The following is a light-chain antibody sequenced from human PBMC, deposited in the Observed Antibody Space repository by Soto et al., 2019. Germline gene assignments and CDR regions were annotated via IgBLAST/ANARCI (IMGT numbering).Light chain of an antibody. Sequence: IVLTQSAGTISLYPGGMSTSSCQTSQSRGSNFLAWYQHKPGQAPRLLIYASSNRATGIPDRFSGSASGTDFTLTSSRLEAEDFAVYYCQQSSSSPITFGQGTRLEIK. CDR2: ASS. CDR1: QSRGSNF. J-gene: IGKJ5*01. V-gene: IGKV3-20*01. CDR3: QQSSSSPIT.